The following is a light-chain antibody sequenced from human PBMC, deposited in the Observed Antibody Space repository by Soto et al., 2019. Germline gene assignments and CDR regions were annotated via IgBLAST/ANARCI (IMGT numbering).Light chain of an antibody. CDR1: SSDVGGYNY. J-gene: IGLJ1*01. CDR3: NSYTSSSTYV. V-gene: IGLV2-14*01. CDR2: EVN. Sequence: QSVLTQPASVSGSPGQSITISCTGTSSDVGGYNYVSWYQQHPGKAPKLMIYEVNNRPSGVSNRFSGSKSGNTASLTISGLQAEEEADYYCNSYTSSSTYVFGTGTKVTVL.